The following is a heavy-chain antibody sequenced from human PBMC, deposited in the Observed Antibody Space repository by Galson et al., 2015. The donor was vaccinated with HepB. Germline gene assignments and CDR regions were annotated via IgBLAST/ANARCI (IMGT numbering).Heavy chain of an antibody. CDR2: IYIDGNT. D-gene: IGHD4-23*01. V-gene: IGHV3-66*01. CDR1: GFTVSNNY. J-gene: IGHJ4*02. CDR3: ASLYGGRKFKYYFDY. Sequence: SLRLSCAASGFTVSNNYMSWVRQAPGKGLEWVSLIYIDGNTYYADSVKGRFTISRDNSKNTLYLQMNSLRAEDTAVYYCASLYGGRKFKYYFDYWGQGTLVTVSS.